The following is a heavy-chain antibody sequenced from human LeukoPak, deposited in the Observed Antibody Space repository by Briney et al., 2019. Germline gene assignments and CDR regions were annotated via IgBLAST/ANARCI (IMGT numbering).Heavy chain of an antibody. Sequence: GGSLRLSCAASGFTFSSYWMSWVRQAPGKGLEWVANIKQDGSEKYYVDSVKGRFTISRDNAKNSLYLQMNSLRAEDTGVYYCAKDRETTASGTFDYWGQGTLVTVSS. CDR3: AKDRETTASGTFDY. D-gene: IGHD6-13*01. CDR2: IKQDGSEK. V-gene: IGHV3-7*01. CDR1: GFTFSSYW. J-gene: IGHJ4*02.